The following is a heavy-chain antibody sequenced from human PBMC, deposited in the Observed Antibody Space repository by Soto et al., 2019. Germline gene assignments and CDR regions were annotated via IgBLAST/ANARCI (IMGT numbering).Heavy chain of an antibody. CDR3: ARDFGVAGIYYYYGMDV. CDR1: GYTFTSYG. CDR2: ISAYNGNT. V-gene: IGHV1-18*04. Sequence: QVPLVQSGAEVKKPGASVKVSCKASGYTFTSYGISWVRQAPGQGLEWMGWISAYNGNTNYAQKLQGRVTMTTDTSTSTAYMELRSLRSDDTAVYYCARDFGVAGIYYYYGMDVWGQGTTVTVSS. D-gene: IGHD3-3*01. J-gene: IGHJ6*02.